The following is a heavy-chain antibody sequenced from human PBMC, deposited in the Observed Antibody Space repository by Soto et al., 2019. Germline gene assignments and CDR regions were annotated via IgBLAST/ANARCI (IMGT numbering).Heavy chain of an antibody. CDR3: AKDRIPYSSSSPDYYYYGMDV. D-gene: IGHD6-6*01. Sequence: GGSLRLSCAASGFTFSSYGMHWVRQAPGKGLEWVAVISYDGSNKYYADSVKGRFTISRDNSKNTLYLQMNSLRAEDTAVYYCAKDRIPYSSSSPDYYYYGMDVWGQGTTGTVSS. CDR1: GFTFSSYG. V-gene: IGHV3-30*18. J-gene: IGHJ6*02. CDR2: ISYDGSNK.